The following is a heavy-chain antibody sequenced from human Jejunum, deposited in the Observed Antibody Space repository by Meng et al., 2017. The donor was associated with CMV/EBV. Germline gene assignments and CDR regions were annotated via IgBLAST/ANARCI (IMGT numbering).Heavy chain of an antibody. CDR3: ARWHAGMKWLDP. J-gene: IGHJ5*02. CDR2: TYYRSKWYN. V-gene: IGHV6-1*01. CDR1: DSVSSNNAA. Sequence: DSVSSNNAAWNWIRQSPSRGLEWLGRTYYRSKWYNDYAVSVKSRIIINPDTSKNQFSLQLNSVTPEDTAVYYCARWHAGMKWLDPWGQGTLVTVSS. D-gene: IGHD6-13*01.